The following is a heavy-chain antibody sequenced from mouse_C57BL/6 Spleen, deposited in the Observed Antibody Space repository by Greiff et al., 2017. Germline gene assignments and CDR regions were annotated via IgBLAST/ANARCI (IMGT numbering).Heavy chain of an antibody. CDR1: GYTFTGYW. D-gene: IGHD3-2*02. CDR3: ASTAQATLAY. V-gene: IGHV1-9*01. Sequence: VQLVESGAELMKPGASVKLSCKATGYTFTGYWIEWVKQRPGHGLEWIGEILPGSGSTNYNEKFKGKATFTADTSSNTAYMQLSSLTTEDSAIYYCASTAQATLAYWGQGTLVTVSA. J-gene: IGHJ3*01. CDR2: ILPGSGST.